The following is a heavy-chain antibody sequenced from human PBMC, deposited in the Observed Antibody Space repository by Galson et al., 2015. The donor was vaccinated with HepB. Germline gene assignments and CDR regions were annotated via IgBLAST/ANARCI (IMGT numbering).Heavy chain of an antibody. J-gene: IGHJ4*02. CDR3: VRDITAPGSTYYFDY. CDR1: GFTFSDYY. D-gene: IGHD6-13*01. CDR2: ITSSGSDI. V-gene: IGHV3-11*04. Sequence: SLRLSCAASGFTFSDYYMSWIRQAPGKGLEWVSYITSSGSDIHYADSVKGRFTISRDNAKNTLYLQMNSLRVEDTAVYYCVRDITAPGSTYYFDYWGQGTLLTVSS.